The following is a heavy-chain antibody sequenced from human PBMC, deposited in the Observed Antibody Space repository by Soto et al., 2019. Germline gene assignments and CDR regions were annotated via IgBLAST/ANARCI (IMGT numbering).Heavy chain of an antibody. J-gene: IGHJ4*02. CDR1: GGSISGYY. CDR2: IYYSGST. D-gene: IGHD1-20*01. Sequence: QVQLQESGPGLVKPSETLSLTCTVSGGSISGYYWSWIRQPPVKGLEWIGYIYYSGSTTYNPSLKSRVATAVDTSKNQFSLKLTSVTAADTAIYYCARHIHNWNYFDYWGQGTLVTVSS. V-gene: IGHV4-59*01. CDR3: ARHIHNWNYFDY.